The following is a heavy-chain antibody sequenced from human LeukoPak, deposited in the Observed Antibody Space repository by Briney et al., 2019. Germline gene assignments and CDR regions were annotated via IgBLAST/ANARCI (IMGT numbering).Heavy chain of an antibody. CDR2: ISWNSGSI. V-gene: IGHV3-9*01. J-gene: IGHJ4*02. CDR1: GFTFDDYA. D-gene: IGHD5-18*01. CDR3: AKATGYSYGTGYFDY. Sequence: GRSLRLSCAASGFTFDDYAMHWVRQAPGKGLEWVSGISWNSGSIGYADSVKGRFTISRDNAKNSLYLQMNSLRAEDTALYYCAKATGYSYGTGYFDYWGQGTLATVSS.